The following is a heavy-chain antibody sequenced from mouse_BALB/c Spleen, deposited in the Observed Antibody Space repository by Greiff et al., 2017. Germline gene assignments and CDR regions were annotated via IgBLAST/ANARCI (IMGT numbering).Heavy chain of an antibody. Sequence: VKLQQSGPELVKPGASVKISCKASGYTFPDYNMHWVKQSHGKSLEWIGYIYPYNGGTGYNQKFKSKATLTVDNSSSTAYMELRSLTSEDSAVYYCARYDAMDYWGQGTSVTVSS. J-gene: IGHJ4*01. CDR1: GYTFPDYN. CDR3: ARYDAMDY. CDR2: IYPYNGGT. V-gene: IGHV1S29*02.